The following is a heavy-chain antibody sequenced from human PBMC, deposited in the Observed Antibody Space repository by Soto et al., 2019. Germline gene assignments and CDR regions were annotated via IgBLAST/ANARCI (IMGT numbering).Heavy chain of an antibody. CDR1: GGSFSGYY. D-gene: IGHD6-19*01. V-gene: IGHV4-34*01. CDR2: INHSGST. CDR3: ASGYSSGWYVF. J-gene: IGHJ4*02. Sequence: QVQLQQGGAGLLKPSETLSLTCAGYGGSFSGYYWSWIRQPPGKGLEWIGEINHSGSTHYNPSLKSRIPISGDTSKNPFSLKLSSVTAADTAVYSWASGYSSGWYVFWGQGTLVTVSS.